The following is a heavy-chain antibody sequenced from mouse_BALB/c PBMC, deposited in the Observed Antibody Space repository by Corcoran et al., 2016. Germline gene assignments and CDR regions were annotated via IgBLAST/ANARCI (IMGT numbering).Heavy chain of an antibody. V-gene: IGHV1-84*02. J-gene: IGHJ2*01. CDR3: ARSIYYGNYGY. Sequence: QIQLQQSGPELVKPGASVKISCKASGYTFTDYYINWVKQKPGQGLEWIGWIYPGSGNTKYNEKFKGKATLTVDTSSSTAYMQLSSLTSEDTAVYFCARSIYYGNYGYWGQGTTLTVSS. CDR2: IYPGSGNT. D-gene: IGHD2-1*01. CDR1: GYTFTDYY.